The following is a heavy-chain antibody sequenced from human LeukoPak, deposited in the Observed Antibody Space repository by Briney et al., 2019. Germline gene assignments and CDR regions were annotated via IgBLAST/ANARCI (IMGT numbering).Heavy chain of an antibody. CDR2: IYTSGST. CDR1: GGSISSYY. V-gene: IGHV4-4*07. D-gene: IGHD2-8*01. J-gene: IGHJ6*03. Sequence: SSETLSLTCTVSGGSISSYYWSWIRQPAGKGLEWIGRIYTSGSTNYNPSLKSRVTISVDTSKNQFSLKLSSVTAADTAVYYCAREAGDPPNGYYYMDVWGKGTTVTVSS. CDR3: AREAGDPPNGYYYMDV.